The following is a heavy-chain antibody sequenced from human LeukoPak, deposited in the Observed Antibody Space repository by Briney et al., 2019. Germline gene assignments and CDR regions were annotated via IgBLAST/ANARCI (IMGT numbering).Heavy chain of an antibody. CDR1: GGSFSGYY. D-gene: IGHD6-19*01. CDR3: RGSRWYLNWFDP. Sequence: PSETLSLTCAVYGGSFSGYYWSWIRQPPGKGLEWIGEINHSGSTNYNPSLKSRVTISVDTSKNQFSLKLSSVTAADTAVYYCRGSRWYLNWFDPWGQGTLVTVSS. CDR2: INHSGST. J-gene: IGHJ5*02. V-gene: IGHV4-34*01.